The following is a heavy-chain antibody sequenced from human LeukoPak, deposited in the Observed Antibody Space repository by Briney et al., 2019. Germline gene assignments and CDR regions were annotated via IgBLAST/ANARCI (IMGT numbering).Heavy chain of an antibody. CDR1: GFTFDDFA. CDR2: ISGDGNTI. V-gene: IGHV3-43*02. Sequence: GGSLRLSCAASGFTFDDFAMHWVRQAPGKGLEWVSLISGDGNTIYYADSVKGRFTISRDDANNSLHLQMDSLRAEDTAVYYCAKDRDFYDRNSFSPDAFDIWGQGTMVTVSS. J-gene: IGHJ3*02. CDR3: AKDRDFYDRNSFSPDAFDI. D-gene: IGHD2/OR15-2a*01.